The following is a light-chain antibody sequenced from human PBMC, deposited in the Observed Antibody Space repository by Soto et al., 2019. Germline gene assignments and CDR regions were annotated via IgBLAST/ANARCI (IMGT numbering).Light chain of an antibody. J-gene: IGKJ4*01. CDR2: GAS. V-gene: IGKV3D-15*01. CDR1: QSVNSN. Sequence: EIVMTQSPATLSVSPGERATLSCRASQSVNSNLAWYQQRPGQAPRLLIYGASTRATGIPARFSGSGSRTLFTLTISSLQSEDFAVYYCQQYNNWPPLTFGGGTKVEIK. CDR3: QQYNNWPPLT.